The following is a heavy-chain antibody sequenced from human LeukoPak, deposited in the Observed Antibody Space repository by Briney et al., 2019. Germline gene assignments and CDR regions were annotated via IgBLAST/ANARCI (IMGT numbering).Heavy chain of an antibody. Sequence: ASVRVSCKASGGTFSSYAISWVRQAPGQGLEWMGGIIPIFGTANYAQKFQGGVTITTDESTSTAYMELSSLRSEDTAVYYCARDRSCSSTSCNSGWFDAWGQGTLVTVSS. D-gene: IGHD2-2*01. CDR3: ARDRSCSSTSCNSGWFDA. J-gene: IGHJ5*02. CDR2: IIPIFGTA. V-gene: IGHV1-69*05. CDR1: GGTFSSYA.